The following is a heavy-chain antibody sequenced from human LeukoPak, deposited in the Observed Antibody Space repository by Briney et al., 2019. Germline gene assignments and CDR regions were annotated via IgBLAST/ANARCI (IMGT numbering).Heavy chain of an antibody. CDR2: IYLGDSDT. D-gene: IGHD4-17*01. CDR1: GYNFASYW. V-gene: IGHV5-51*01. CDR3: ATNVDYGDYSY. J-gene: IGHJ4*02. Sequence: GESLKISCKGSGYNFASYWIGWVRQMPGKGLEWMGIIYLGDSDTRYSPSFQGQVTISADKSISTAYLQWSSLKASDTAMYYCATNVDYGDYSYWGQGTLVTVSS.